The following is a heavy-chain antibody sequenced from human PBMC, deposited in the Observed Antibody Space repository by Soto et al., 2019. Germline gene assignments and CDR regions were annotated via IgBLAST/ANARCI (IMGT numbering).Heavy chain of an antibody. V-gene: IGHV4-30-4*01. Sequence: SETLSLTCTVSGGSISSGDYYWSWIRQPPGKGLEWIGYIYYSGSTYYNPSLKSRVTISVDTSKNQFSLKLSSVTAADTAVYYCARAAKRITIFGVVIITWFDPWGQGTLVTV. J-gene: IGHJ5*02. D-gene: IGHD3-3*01. CDR3: ARAAKRITIFGVVIITWFDP. CDR1: GGSISSGDYY. CDR2: IYYSGST.